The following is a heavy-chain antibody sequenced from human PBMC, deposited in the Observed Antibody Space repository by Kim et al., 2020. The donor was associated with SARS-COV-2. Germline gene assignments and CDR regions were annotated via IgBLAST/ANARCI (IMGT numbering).Heavy chain of an antibody. J-gene: IGHJ3*02. CDR1: GGTFSNYG. V-gene: IGHV1-69*05. CDR3: VRDGIFGTRSLVDGFDI. D-gene: IGHD1-20*01. Sequence: SVKVSCKASGGTFSNYGIIWVRLAPGQGLEWMGGIIPLFGTANYAQNFHGRVTVTKDESTNTAYMELRSLRSEETAVYFCVRDGIFGTRSLVDGFDIWG. CDR2: IIPLFGTA.